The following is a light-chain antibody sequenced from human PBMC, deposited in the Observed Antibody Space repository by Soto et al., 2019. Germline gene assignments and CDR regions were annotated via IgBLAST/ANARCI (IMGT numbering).Light chain of an antibody. CDR2: GAS. Sequence: VLMTQSTATLSVSPGDTATLSCRASQSVSSSLAWYQQKPGQAPRLLIYGASTRAAGVPARFSGSGSGTEFTLTISRLQSEDFAIYYCQQYYNWRPRFGQGTKVDIK. CDR3: QQYYNWRPR. V-gene: IGKV3-15*01. CDR1: QSVSSS. J-gene: IGKJ1*01.